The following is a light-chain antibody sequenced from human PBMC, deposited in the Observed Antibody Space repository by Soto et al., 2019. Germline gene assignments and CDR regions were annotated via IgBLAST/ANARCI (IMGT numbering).Light chain of an antibody. J-gene: IGLJ2*01. CDR2: EVS. Sequence: QSALTQPPSASGSPGQSGTIACTGTSSDVGGYNYFSWYQQHPGNAPTLMIYEVSKRHSGVPDRFSGSKSGNAASLTVSGLQAEDEADYFCSSYAGSKGVFGGGTKLTVL. V-gene: IGLV2-8*01. CDR3: SSYAGSKGV. CDR1: SSDVGGYNY.